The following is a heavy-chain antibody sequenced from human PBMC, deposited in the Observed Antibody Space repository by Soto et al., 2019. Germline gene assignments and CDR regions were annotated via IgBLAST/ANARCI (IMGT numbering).Heavy chain of an antibody. CDR1: GGTFSSYA. CDR2: IIPIFGTA. D-gene: IGHD5-12*01. CDR3: ASNLSGYSHVEGV. V-gene: IGHV1-69*13. J-gene: IGHJ6*02. Sequence: ASVKVSCKASGGTFSSYAISWVRQAPGQGLEWMGGIIPIFGTANYAQKFQGRVTITADESTSTAYMELSSLRSEDTAVYYCASNLSGYSHVEGVWGQGTTVTVSS.